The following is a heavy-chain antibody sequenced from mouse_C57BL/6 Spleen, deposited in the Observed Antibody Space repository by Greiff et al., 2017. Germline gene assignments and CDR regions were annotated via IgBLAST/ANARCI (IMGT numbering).Heavy chain of an antibody. CDR3: ARLTTVVADWYFDV. CDR2: INPNNGGT. J-gene: IGHJ1*03. CDR1: GYTFTDYY. V-gene: IGHV1-26*01. D-gene: IGHD1-1*01. Sequence: VQLQQSGPELVKPGASVKISCKASGYTFTDYYMNWVKQSHGKSLEWIGDINPNNGGTSYNQKFKGKATLTVDKSSSTAYMELRSLTSEDSAVYYCARLTTVVADWYFDVWGTGTTVTVSS.